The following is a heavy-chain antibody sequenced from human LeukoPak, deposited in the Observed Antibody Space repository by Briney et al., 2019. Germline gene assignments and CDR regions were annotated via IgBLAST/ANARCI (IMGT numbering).Heavy chain of an antibody. V-gene: IGHV4-4*07. CDR1: GGSISSYY. J-gene: IGHJ4*02. D-gene: IGHD3-16*02. CDR2: IYTSGST. Sequence: SETLSLTCTVSGGSISSYYWSWIRQPAGKGLEWIGRIYTSGSTNYNPSLKSRVTMSVDTSSNQFSLKLNSMTAADTAVYYCASLGGQTTFDYWGQGTLVTVSS. CDR3: ASLGGQTTFDY.